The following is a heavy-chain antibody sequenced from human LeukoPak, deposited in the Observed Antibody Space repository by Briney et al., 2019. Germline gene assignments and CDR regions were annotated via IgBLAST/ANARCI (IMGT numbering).Heavy chain of an antibody. D-gene: IGHD5-18*01. CDR3: ARLRGYSYGMFDY. J-gene: IGHJ4*02. CDR2: IDYSGST. V-gene: IGHV4-39*01. CDR1: GGSVSSSSYY. Sequence: SETLSRTGTVSGGSVSSSSYYWGWIRQPPGKGLEWIGGIDYSGSTYYNPPLKGRVTISMATSKSQFSLKLSSVTAADTAVYYCARLRGYSYGMFDYWGQGTLVTVSS.